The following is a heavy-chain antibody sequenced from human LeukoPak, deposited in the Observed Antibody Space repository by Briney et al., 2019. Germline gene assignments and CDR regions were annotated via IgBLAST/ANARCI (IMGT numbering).Heavy chain of an antibody. J-gene: IGHJ4*02. V-gene: IGHV3-23*01. D-gene: IGHD3-9*01. Sequence: GGSLRLSCAASGFTFSSYAMSWVRQAPGKGLEWVSGISGSGGITYYADSVKGRFTISRDNSKNTLYLQMNSLRAEDTAVYYCARSTSSEYDIYHFDYWGQGTLVTVSS. CDR1: GFTFSSYA. CDR2: ISGSGGIT. CDR3: ARSTSSEYDIYHFDY.